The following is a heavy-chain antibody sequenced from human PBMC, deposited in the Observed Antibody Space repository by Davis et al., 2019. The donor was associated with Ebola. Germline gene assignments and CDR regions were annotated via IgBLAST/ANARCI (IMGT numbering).Heavy chain of an antibody. D-gene: IGHD2-2*01. Sequence: AASVKVSCKASGGTFISYAISWVRQAPGQGLEWMGGILPIFGTANYAQKVQGRATITADESTSTAYMELRSLRSDDTAVYSCARPPCTSCSMDVWGQGTTVTVSS. V-gene: IGHV1-69*13. CDR1: GGTFISYA. CDR2: ILPIFGTA. CDR3: ARPPCTSCSMDV. J-gene: IGHJ6*02.